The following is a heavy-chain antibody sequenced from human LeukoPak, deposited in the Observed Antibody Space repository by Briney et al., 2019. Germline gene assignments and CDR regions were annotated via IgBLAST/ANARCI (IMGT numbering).Heavy chain of an antibody. CDR2: IYSGGST. Sequence: GGSPRLSCAASGFTVSSNYMSWVRQAPGKGLEWVSVIYSGGSTYYADSVKGRFTISRDNSKNTLYLQMNSLRAEDTAVYYCAREKRYYYDSSGYYGYWGQGTLVTVSS. D-gene: IGHD3-22*01. CDR3: AREKRYYYDSSGYYGY. CDR1: GFTVSSNY. J-gene: IGHJ4*02. V-gene: IGHV3-66*02.